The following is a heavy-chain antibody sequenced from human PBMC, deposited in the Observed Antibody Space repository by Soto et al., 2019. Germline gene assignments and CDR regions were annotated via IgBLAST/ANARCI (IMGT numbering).Heavy chain of an antibody. Sequence: SETLSLTCAVYGGSFSDYYWSWIRQPPGKGLEWIGEINHIGSTNYNPSLKSRVTISLDTSKKQFSLKLRSVTAADTAVYYCAGSTRRLKDDFKLGHSSSSYGPHNYSGPGTLVTVSS. CDR1: GGSFSDYY. D-gene: IGHD6-6*01. CDR3: AGSTRRLKDDFKLGHSSSSYGPHNY. CDR2: INHIGST. V-gene: IGHV4-34*01. J-gene: IGHJ4*02.